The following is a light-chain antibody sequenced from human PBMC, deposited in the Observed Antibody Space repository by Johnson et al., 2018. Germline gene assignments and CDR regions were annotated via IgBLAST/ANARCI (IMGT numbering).Light chain of an antibody. J-gene: IGLJ1*01. CDR3: GTWDSSLSAGNV. V-gene: IGLV1-51*02. CDR2: ENN. Sequence: QSVLTQPPSVSAAPGQKVTISCSGSSSNIGNNYVSWYQQLPGTAPKLLIYENNKRPSGIPDRFSGSKSGKSATMGITGLQTGDAADYYCGTWDSSLSAGNVFGTGTQFTVL. CDR1: SSNIGNNY.